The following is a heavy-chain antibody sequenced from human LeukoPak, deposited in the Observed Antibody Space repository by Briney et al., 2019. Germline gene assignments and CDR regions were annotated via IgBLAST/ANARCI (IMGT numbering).Heavy chain of an antibody. CDR3: ARGSYYYDRSGYYYDAFDI. CDR1: GGSISSYY. J-gene: IGHJ3*02. V-gene: IGHV4-4*07. D-gene: IGHD3-22*01. CDR2: IYTSGST. Sequence: PSETLSLTCTVSGGSISSYYWSWIRQPAGKGLEWIGRIYTSGSTNYNPSLKSRVTMSVDTSKNQFSLKLSSVTAADTAVYYRARGSYYYDRSGYYYDAFDIWGQGTMVTVSS.